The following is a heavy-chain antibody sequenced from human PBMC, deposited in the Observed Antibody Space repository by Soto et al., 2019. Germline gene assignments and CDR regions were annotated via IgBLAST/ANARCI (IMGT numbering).Heavy chain of an antibody. CDR3: ARGRDLEDGLDY. Sequence: QITLKESGPTLVKPTQTLTLTCTFSGFSLSTSGVGVGWIRQPPGKALEWLALIYWDDDKRYSPSLKSRLTITKDPYNNQVVLTITNMDPVDTATYYCARGRDLEDGLDYWGQGTLVTVSS. CDR1: GFSLSTSGVG. J-gene: IGHJ4*02. V-gene: IGHV2-5*02. D-gene: IGHD1-26*01. CDR2: IYWDDDK.